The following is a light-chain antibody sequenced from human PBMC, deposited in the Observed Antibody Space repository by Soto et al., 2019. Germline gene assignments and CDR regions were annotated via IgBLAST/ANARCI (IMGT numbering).Light chain of an antibody. Sequence: DIQMTQSPSTLSASVGDRVTITCRASQSITTWLAWYQQKPGKAPQLLIYKATNLQSGVPSRFSGSGSGTEFSLTISSLQPADFATYYCQRYNDYQYIFGQGTKLEIK. J-gene: IGKJ2*01. CDR2: KAT. CDR1: QSITTW. V-gene: IGKV1-5*03. CDR3: QRYNDYQYI.